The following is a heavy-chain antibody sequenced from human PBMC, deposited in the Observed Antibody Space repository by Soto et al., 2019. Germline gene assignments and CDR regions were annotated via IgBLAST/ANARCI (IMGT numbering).Heavy chain of an antibody. V-gene: IGHV3-15*01. CDR1: GFTFSNAW. CDR3: TTVNHYDSSGYWDPEH. CDR2: IKSKTDGGTT. Sequence: GGYLRLCCAASGFTFSNAWMSWVRQAPGKGLEWVGRIKSKTDGGTTDYAAPVKGRFTISRDDSKHTLYLQMNSLKTEDTAVYYCTTVNHYDSSGYWDPEHWGQGALVTVYS. D-gene: IGHD3-22*01. J-gene: IGHJ1*01.